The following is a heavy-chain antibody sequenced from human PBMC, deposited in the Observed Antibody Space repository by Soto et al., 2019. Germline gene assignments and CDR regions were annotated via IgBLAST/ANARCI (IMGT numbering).Heavy chain of an antibody. D-gene: IGHD3-3*02. CDR1: GGTFSNSA. CDR2: IMPIFRTP. CDR3: ARDKDRAQLGGNYYYILDV. J-gene: IGHJ6*02. V-gene: IGHV1-69*12. Sequence: QVQLEQSGAEVKKPGSSVKVSCKASGGTFSNSAISWVRQAPGQGLEGMGGIMPIFRTPDYAQKFKGRVTITADESTSTAYMELSGLRSDDTAIYYCARDKDRAQLGGNYYYILDVWGQGTTVTVSS.